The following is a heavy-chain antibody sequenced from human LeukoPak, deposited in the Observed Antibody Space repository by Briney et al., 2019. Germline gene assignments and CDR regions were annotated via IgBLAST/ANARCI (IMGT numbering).Heavy chain of an antibody. D-gene: IGHD4-17*01. V-gene: IGHV4-34*01. Sequence: SETLSLTCAVYGGSFSGYYWSWIRQPPGKGLEWIGEINHSGSTNYNPSLKSRVTISVDTSKNQFSLKLSSVTAADTAVYYCARDSPRFLYGDQGDYYYGMDVWGQGTTVTVSS. J-gene: IGHJ6*02. CDR1: GGSFSGYY. CDR3: ARDSPRFLYGDQGDYYYGMDV. CDR2: INHSGST.